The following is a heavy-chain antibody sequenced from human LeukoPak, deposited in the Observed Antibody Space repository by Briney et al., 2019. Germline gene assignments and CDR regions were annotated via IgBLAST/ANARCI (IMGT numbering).Heavy chain of an antibody. Sequence: GASVKVSCKASENTFSSYYIHWVRQAPGQGLEWMGIISPSGGSTYYPQKFQGRVTITADESTSTAYMELSSLRSEDTAVYYCAVSGSYEVDYFDYWGQGTLVTVSS. CDR2: ISPSGGST. V-gene: IGHV1-46*01. CDR1: ENTFSSYY. CDR3: AVSGSYEVDYFDY. J-gene: IGHJ4*02. D-gene: IGHD1-26*01.